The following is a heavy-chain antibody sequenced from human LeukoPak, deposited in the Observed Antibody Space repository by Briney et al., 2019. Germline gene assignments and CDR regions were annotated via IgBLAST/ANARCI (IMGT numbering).Heavy chain of an antibody. V-gene: IGHV3-7*01. D-gene: IGHD1-26*01. CDR2: INQHGSET. J-gene: IGHJ6*03. Sequence: PGGSLRLSCEVSGFSFSTYWMTWVRQAPGKGLEWVANINQHGSETYYVDSVKGRFIISRDNAKNSLFLQMDSLTGEDTAVYYCAKGSIVGATSYYYLDVWGTGTTVTVSS. CDR3: AKGSIVGATSYYYLDV. CDR1: GFSFSTYW.